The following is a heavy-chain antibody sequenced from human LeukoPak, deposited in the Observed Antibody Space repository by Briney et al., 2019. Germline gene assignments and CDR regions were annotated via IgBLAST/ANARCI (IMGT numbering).Heavy chain of an antibody. CDR2: IFYSGST. CDR1: SGSISTYY. D-gene: IGHD3-10*01. CDR3: AKSNGYGLVDI. Sequence: SETLSLTCTVSSGSISTYYWSWIRQPPGKGLEWIGYIFYSGSTYYSPSLRSRVTISLDTSRNQFSLKLNSVTAADTAVYYCAKSNGYGLVDIWGQGTMVTVSS. J-gene: IGHJ3*02. V-gene: IGHV4-59*12.